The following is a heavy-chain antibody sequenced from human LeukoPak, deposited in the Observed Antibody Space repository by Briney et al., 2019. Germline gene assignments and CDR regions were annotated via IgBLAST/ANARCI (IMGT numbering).Heavy chain of an antibody. Sequence: GGSLRLSCAASGFTFSTYPMHWVRQGPGKGPEWLATIRQDGGDKWYVDSVKGRFTISRDNAKNSLYLQMNSLRAEDTAVYYCARYFDNTAYSWRRFDSWGQGALVTVSS. J-gene: IGHJ4*02. D-gene: IGHD2-21*02. V-gene: IGHV3-7*01. CDR1: GFTFSTYP. CDR3: ARYFDNTAYSWRRFDS. CDR2: IRQDGGDK.